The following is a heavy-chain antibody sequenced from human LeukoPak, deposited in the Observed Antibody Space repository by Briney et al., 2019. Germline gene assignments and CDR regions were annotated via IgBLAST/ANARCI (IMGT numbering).Heavy chain of an antibody. J-gene: IGHJ3*02. D-gene: IGHD4-23*01. CDR1: GYTFTGYY. CDR3: ARVRTVGNAFDI. CDR2: INPNSGGT. Sequence: ASVKVSCKASGYTFTGYYMHWVRQAPGQGLEWMGWINPNSGGTNYAQKFQGRVTMTRDTSISTAYMELSRLRSDDTAVYYCARVRTVGNAFDIWGQGTMVTVSS. V-gene: IGHV1-2*02.